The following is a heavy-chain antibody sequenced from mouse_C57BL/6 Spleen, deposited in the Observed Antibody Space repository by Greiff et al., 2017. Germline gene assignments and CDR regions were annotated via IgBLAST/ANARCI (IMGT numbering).Heavy chain of an antibody. CDR2: LWGDGST. V-gene: IGHV2-3*01. Sequence: QVQLKESGPGLVAPSQSLSITCTVSGFSLTSYGVSWVRQPPGKGLEWLGVLWGDGSTNYHSALISRLSISKDNSKSQVFLKLYSLQTAVTATYYCAKSPIYYDFPYFDYWGQGTTLTVSS. J-gene: IGHJ2*01. D-gene: IGHD2-4*01. CDR1: GFSLTSYG. CDR3: AKSPIYYDFPYFDY.